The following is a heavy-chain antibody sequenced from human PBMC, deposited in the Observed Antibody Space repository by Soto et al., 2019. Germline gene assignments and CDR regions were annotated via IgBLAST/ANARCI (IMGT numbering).Heavy chain of an antibody. CDR2: INPNSGGT. D-gene: IGHD4-17*01. V-gene: IGHV1-2*02. CDR1: GYTFTGYY. CDR3: AARLRGGYYGMDV. J-gene: IGHJ6*02. Sequence: QVQLVQSGAEVKKPWDSVKVSCTASGYTFTGYYMHWVRQAPGQGLEWMGGINPNSGGTNYAQKFQGRVTMTRETSISTAHMELSRLRSDDTAVYYGAARLRGGYYGMDVWGQGTPVTVSS.